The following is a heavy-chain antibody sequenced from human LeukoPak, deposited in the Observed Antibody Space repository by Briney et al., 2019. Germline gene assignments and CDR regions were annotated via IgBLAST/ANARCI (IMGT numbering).Heavy chain of an antibody. Sequence: PGGSLRLSCAASGFTFSSYGMHWVRQAPGKGLEWVAVISYDGSNKYYADSVKGRFTISRDNSKNTLYLQMNSLRAEDTAVYYCAKGPGGLDYWGQGTLVTVSS. V-gene: IGHV3-30*18. CDR1: GFTFSSYG. CDR2: ISYDGSNK. D-gene: IGHD4-23*01. J-gene: IGHJ4*02. CDR3: AKGPGGLDY.